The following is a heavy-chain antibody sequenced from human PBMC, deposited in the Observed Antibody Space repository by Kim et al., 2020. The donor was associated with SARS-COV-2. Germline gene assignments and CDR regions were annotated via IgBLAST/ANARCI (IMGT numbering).Heavy chain of an antibody. J-gene: IGHJ4*02. CDR2: INQHGGES. D-gene: IGHD1-1*01. CDR1: GFTFSTSW. CDR3: AKDWYNLFDY. Sequence: GGSLRLSCVASGFTFSTSWMSWVRQAPGKGLEWVANINQHGGESSYGDSVKGRFTISRDNAKNSLYLQMNSLRAEDTAVYYCAKDWYNLFDYWGQGTLVTVSS. V-gene: IGHV3-7*01.